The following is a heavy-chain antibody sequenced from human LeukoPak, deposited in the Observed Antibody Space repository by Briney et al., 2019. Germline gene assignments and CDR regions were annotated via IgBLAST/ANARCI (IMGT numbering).Heavy chain of an antibody. D-gene: IGHD4-11*01. Sequence: ASVTVSCKASGGTFSSYAISWVRQAPGQGLEWMGGIIPIFGTANYAQKFQGRVTITADESTSTAYMELSSLRSEDTAVYYCAREFYSNYVMGYGMDVWGQGTTVTVSS. CDR1: GGTFSSYA. J-gene: IGHJ6*02. CDR3: AREFYSNYVMGYGMDV. CDR2: IIPIFGTA. V-gene: IGHV1-69*01.